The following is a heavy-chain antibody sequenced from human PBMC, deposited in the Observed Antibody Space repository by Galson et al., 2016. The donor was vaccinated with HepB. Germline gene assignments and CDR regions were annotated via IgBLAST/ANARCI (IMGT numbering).Heavy chain of an antibody. CDR1: GFMFSNWW. V-gene: IGHV3-7*01. D-gene: IGHD1-26*01. J-gene: IGHJ4*02. CDR2: INADGSEK. Sequence: SLRLSCAASGFMFSNWWMSWVRQAPGKGLEWVANINADGSEKYYVDSVKGRFTISRDNAKNSLYLQMNSLRADDTAVYYCAGDRLSVVREDYWGQGTLVTVSS. CDR3: AGDRLSVVREDY.